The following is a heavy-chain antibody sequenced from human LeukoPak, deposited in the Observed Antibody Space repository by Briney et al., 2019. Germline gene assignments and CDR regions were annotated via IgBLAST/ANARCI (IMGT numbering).Heavy chain of an antibody. V-gene: IGHV4-4*09. CDR1: GGSISSDY. Sequence: SETLSLTCNVSGGSISSDYWSWIRQPPGKGLEWIGFIYSSGSPTYNPSLESRVTISVDTSKNRFSLKLTSVTATDSAVYYCARRLWSGPFDSWGQGTLVTVFS. D-gene: IGHD3-3*01. J-gene: IGHJ4*02. CDR2: IYSSGSP. CDR3: ARRLWSGPFDS.